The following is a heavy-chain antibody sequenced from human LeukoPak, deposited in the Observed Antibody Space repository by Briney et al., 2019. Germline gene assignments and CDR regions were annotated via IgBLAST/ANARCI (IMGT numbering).Heavy chain of an antibody. CDR1: GGSISSYY. Sequence: SSETLSLTCTVSGGSISSYYWSWIRQPPGKGLEWIGYIYYSGSTNYNPSLKSRVTISVDTSKNQFSLKLTSVTAADTAVYYCARELYSGSYPDAFDIWGQGTLVTVSS. J-gene: IGHJ3*02. V-gene: IGHV4-59*12. CDR3: ARELYSGSYPDAFDI. D-gene: IGHD1-26*01. CDR2: IYYSGST.